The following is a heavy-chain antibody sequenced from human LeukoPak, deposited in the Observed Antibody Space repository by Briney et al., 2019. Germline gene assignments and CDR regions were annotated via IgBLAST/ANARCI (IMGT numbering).Heavy chain of an antibody. D-gene: IGHD2-15*01. CDR1: GGTFSSYA. V-gene: IGHV1-69*04. CDR2: IISILGIA. J-gene: IGHJ4*02. Sequence: ASVKVSCKASGGTFSSYAISWVRQAPGQGLEWMGRIISILGIANYAQTLQGRVTITADKSTSTAYMELSSLRSEDTAVYYCATYCSGGSCYSDYFDSWGQGTLVTVSS. CDR3: ATYCSGGSCYSDYFDS.